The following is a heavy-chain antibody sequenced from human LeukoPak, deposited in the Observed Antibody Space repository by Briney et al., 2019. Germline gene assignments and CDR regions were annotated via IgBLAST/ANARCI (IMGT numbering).Heavy chain of an antibody. CDR1: GGSISSYY. V-gene: IGHV4-4*07. CDR2: IYTSGST. D-gene: IGHD1-1*01. J-gene: IGHJ5*02. CDR3: ARDPVGQKGPTLEYNWCDP. Sequence: PSETLSLTCTVSGGSISSYYWSWIRQPAGKRLEWIGRIYTSGSTNYNPSLKSRVTISVDKSKNQFSLKLSSVTAADTAVYYCARDPVGQKGPTLEYNWCDPWGQGTLVTVSS.